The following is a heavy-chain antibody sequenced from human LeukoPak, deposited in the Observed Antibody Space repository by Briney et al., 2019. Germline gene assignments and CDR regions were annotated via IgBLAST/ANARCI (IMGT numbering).Heavy chain of an antibody. D-gene: IGHD5-24*01. Sequence: SETLSLTCTVSGDSISSYYWSWIRQPAGKGLEWIGRIYTRGSINYNPSLKSRVTMSVDTSKNRFSLNLSSVTAADTAVYYCAVGRWLQLGAFDIWGQGTMVTVSS. CDR3: AVGRWLQLGAFDI. V-gene: IGHV4-4*07. CDR1: GDSISSYY. CDR2: IYTRGSI. J-gene: IGHJ3*02.